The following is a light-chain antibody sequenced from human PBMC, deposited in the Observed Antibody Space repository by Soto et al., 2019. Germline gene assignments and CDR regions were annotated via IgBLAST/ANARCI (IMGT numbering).Light chain of an antibody. CDR1: SSDIGGSIY. Sequence: QSALTQPASVSGSPGQSITFSCTGTSSDIGGSIYVSWYQQHPGEAPKLIIYDVSYRPSGISNRFSGSKSGNTASLTISGLQDEDEAVYYCSSYTSSSTRVFGGGTKLTVL. J-gene: IGLJ2*01. V-gene: IGLV2-14*03. CDR3: SSYTSSSTRV. CDR2: DVS.